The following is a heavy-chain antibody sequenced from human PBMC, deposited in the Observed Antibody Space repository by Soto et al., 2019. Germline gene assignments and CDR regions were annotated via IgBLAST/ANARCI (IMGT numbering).Heavy chain of an antibody. V-gene: IGHV4-30-4*01. J-gene: IGHJ4*02. CDR1: GASISSGDDY. Sequence: HVQLQESGPGLVKPSQTLSLTCTFSGASISSGDDYWSWIRQPPGKGLEWVGFIFSDACTYYNPSLKSRLTISVDTSMDPFSLRLSSVTAAVTAVYSCASVRAHYFDTWGQGTLVTVSS. CDR3: ASVRAHYFDT. CDR2: IFSDACT.